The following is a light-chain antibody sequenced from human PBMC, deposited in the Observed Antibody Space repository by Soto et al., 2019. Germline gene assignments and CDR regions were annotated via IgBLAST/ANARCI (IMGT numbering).Light chain of an antibody. Sequence: DIVMTQSPDSLAVSLGERATINCKSSQSVLYSSNNKNYLAWYQQKPGQPPKLLIYWASTRESGVPDRFSGSGSGTDFLLPISSLRAEEVAVYYFNHYFIIVLIFGGGTK. V-gene: IGKV4-1*01. CDR3: NHYFIIVLI. CDR1: QSVLYSSNNKNY. CDR2: WAS. J-gene: IGKJ4*01.